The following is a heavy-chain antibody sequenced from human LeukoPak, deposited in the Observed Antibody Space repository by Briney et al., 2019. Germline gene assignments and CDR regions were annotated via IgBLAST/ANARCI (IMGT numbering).Heavy chain of an antibody. CDR3: ARGNYDYVWGSYGPLYYYYGMDV. Sequence: SETLSLTCTVSGGSISSYYWSWIRQPPGKGLEWIGYIYYSGSTNYNPSLKSRVTISVDTSKNQFSLKLSSVTAADTAVYYCARGNYDYVWGSYGPLYYYYGMDVWGKGTTVTVSS. V-gene: IGHV4-59*01. J-gene: IGHJ6*04. CDR2: IYYSGST. CDR1: GGSISSYY. D-gene: IGHD3-16*01.